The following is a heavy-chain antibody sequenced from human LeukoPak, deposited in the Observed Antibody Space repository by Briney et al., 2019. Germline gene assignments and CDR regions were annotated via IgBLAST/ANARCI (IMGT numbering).Heavy chain of an antibody. CDR2: INHSGST. CDR1: GGSFSGYY. D-gene: IGHD1-26*01. J-gene: IGHJ4*02. V-gene: IGHV4-34*01. Sequence: SKTLSLTCAVYGGSFSGYYWSWIRQPPGKGLEWIGEINHSGSTNYNPSLKSRVTISVDTSKNQFSLKLSSVTAADTAVYYCARGSRSGGSYATFDYWGQGTLVTVSS. CDR3: ARGSRSGGSYATFDY.